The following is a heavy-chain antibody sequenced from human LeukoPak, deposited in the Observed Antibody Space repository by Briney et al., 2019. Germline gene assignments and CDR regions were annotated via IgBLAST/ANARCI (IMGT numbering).Heavy chain of an antibody. J-gene: IGHJ4*02. Sequence: SQTLSLTCTVSGGSINSGGYYWSWIRQHPGKGLEWIGYISNSGSTYYHPSLRSRLSISVDTSKNQFSLKLSSVTAADTAVYYCARDGYSSGWYVFDYWGQGTLVTVSS. D-gene: IGHD6-19*01. CDR2: ISNSGST. CDR3: ARDGYSSGWYVFDY. V-gene: IGHV4-31*03. CDR1: GGSINSGGYY.